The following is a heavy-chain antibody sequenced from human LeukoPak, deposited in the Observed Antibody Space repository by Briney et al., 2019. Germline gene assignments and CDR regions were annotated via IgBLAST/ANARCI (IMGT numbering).Heavy chain of an antibody. CDR3: ASLEGGPSDGR. D-gene: IGHD3-3*01. J-gene: IGHJ4*02. CDR1: GFPVRSRY. V-gene: IGHV3-53*01. Sequence: GGSLRLSCEVSGFPVRSRYMTWVRQPPGKGLECVAVIYSGGTTYHIDSVKGRFTISRDISKSTMYLEMNNLRVEDTAIYYCASLEGGPSDGRWGQGALVTVSS. CDR2: IYSGGTT.